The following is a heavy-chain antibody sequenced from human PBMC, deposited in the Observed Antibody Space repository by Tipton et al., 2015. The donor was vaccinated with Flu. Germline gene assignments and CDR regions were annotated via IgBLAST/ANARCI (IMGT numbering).Heavy chain of an antibody. Sequence: TLSLTCTVSGGSISSYYWSWIRQPPGKGLEWIGYIYYSGSTNYNPSLKSRVTISVDTSKNQFSLKLSSVTAADTAVYYCARRSIAAAGTDYYYYYMDVWGKGTTVTVSS. V-gene: IGHV4-59*08. D-gene: IGHD6-13*01. CDR2: IYYSGST. CDR3: ARRSIAAAGTDYYYYYMDV. CDR1: GGSISSYY. J-gene: IGHJ6*03.